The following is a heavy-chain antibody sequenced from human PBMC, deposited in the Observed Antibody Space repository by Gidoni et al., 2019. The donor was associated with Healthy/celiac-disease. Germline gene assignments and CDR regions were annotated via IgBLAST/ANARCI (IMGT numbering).Heavy chain of an antibody. Sequence: QVQMVESGGGVVQPGRYLRLSCAASGFTFSSYGMHWVRQATGKGLEWVAVISYDGSNKYYADSVKGRFTISRDNSKNTLYLQMNSLRAEDTAVYYCARDVRNSNFDYWGQGTLVTVSS. D-gene: IGHD2-21*01. J-gene: IGHJ4*02. CDR1: GFTFSSYG. V-gene: IGHV3-30*19. CDR2: ISYDGSNK. CDR3: ARDVRNSNFDY.